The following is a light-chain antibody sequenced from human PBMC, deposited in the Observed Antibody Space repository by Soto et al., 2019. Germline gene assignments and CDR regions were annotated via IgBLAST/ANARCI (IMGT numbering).Light chain of an antibody. CDR3: QQYGSSPVT. J-gene: IGKJ3*01. Sequence: ESVLMQSPATLSLSTGERATLSCGASRSVSSSYLAWYQQKPGLAPRLLIYDASSRATGIPDRFSGSGSGTDFTLTISRLEPEDFAVYYCQQYGSSPVTFGPGTKVDIK. V-gene: IGKV3D-20*01. CDR2: DAS. CDR1: RSVSSSY.